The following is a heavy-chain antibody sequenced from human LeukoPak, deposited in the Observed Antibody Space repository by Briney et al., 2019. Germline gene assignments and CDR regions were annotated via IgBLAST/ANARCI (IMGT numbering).Heavy chain of an antibody. J-gene: IGHJ4*02. V-gene: IGHV3-33*08. CDR3: AREGNRGGDFDY. CDR1: GFTFSSYG. D-gene: IGHD3-10*01. CDR2: IWYDGSNK. Sequence: GGSLRLSCAASGFTFSSYGMHLVRQAPGKGLEWVAVIWYDGSNKYYADSVKGRFTISRDNSKNTLYLQMNSLRAEDTAVYYCAREGNRGGDFDYWGQGTLVTVSS.